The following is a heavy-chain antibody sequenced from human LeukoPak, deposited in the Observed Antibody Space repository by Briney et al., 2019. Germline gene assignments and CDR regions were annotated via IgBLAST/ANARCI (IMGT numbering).Heavy chain of an antibody. V-gene: IGHV1-69*06. CDR2: IIPIFGTS. CDR1: GGTFSSYA. D-gene: IGHD2/OR15-2a*01. J-gene: IGHJ3*02. CDR3: ARNLVSFDAFDI. Sequence: SVKVSCKASGGTFSSYATSWVRQAPGQGLEWMGGIIPIFGTSNYAQKFQGRVTITADKSTSTAYMELSSLRSEDTAVYYCARNLVSFDAFDIWGQGTMVTVSS.